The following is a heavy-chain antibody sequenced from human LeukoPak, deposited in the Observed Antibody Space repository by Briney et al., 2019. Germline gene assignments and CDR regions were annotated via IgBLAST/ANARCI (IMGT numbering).Heavy chain of an antibody. CDR3: ARTTSFTASGYDY. V-gene: IGHV1-8*03. D-gene: IGHD6-25*01. Sequence: GASVKVSCKASGYTFTNYHINWVRQATGQGLEWMGWMKPNNGDSGYAQKFQGRVTITRDTSISTSYMELRSLRSDDTAVYFCARTTSFTASGYDYWGQGTLVTVSS. CDR1: GYTFTNYH. CDR2: MKPNNGDS. J-gene: IGHJ4*02.